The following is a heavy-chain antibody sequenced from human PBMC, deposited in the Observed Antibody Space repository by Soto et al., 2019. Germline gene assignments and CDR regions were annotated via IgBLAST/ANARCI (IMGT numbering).Heavy chain of an antibody. V-gene: IGHV1-8*01. Sequence: ASVKVSCKASGYTFTSYDINWVRQATGQGLEWMGWMNPNSGNTGYAQKFQGRVTMTRNTSISTAYMELSSLRSEDTAVFYWARPPPASVVPAAIHYYYGMDVWGQGTTVTVSS. D-gene: IGHD2-2*02. CDR2: MNPNSGNT. CDR3: ARPPPASVVPAAIHYYYGMDV. J-gene: IGHJ6*02. CDR1: GYTFTSYD.